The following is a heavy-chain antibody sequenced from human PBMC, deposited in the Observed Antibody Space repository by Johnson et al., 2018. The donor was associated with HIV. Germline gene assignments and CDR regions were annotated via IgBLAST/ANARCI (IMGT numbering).Heavy chain of an antibody. CDR2: ISYGGRNK. Sequence: QVQLVESGGGVVQPGRSLRLSCAASGFSFHNYAMHWVRQRPGKGLEWMAVISYGGRNKDYAASLEGRFTISIDNSKNTLYLQMNSLRAEDTAVYYCARDKWELLGAFDIWGQGTMVTVSS. V-gene: IGHV3-30*04. CDR3: ARDKWELLGAFDI. J-gene: IGHJ3*02. D-gene: IGHD1-26*01. CDR1: GFSFHNYA.